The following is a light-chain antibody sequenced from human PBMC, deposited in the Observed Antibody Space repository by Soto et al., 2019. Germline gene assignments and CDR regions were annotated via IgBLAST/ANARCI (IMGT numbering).Light chain of an antibody. CDR3: QSYDSSVSGPGV. CDR2: GNS. Sequence: QAVVTQPPSVSGAPGQRVTISCTGSSSNIGAGYDVHWYQQLPGTAPKLLIYGNSNRPSGVPDRFSGSKSGTSASLAITGLQAEDEADYYCQSYDSSVSGPGVFGGGTKVTVL. CDR1: SSNIGAGYD. V-gene: IGLV1-40*01. J-gene: IGLJ3*02.